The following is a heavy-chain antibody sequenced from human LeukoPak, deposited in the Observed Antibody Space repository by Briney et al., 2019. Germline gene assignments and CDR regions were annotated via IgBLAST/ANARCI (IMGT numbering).Heavy chain of an antibody. CDR2: ISYDGSNK. D-gene: IGHD3-22*01. J-gene: IGHJ2*01. V-gene: IGHV3-30*03. Sequence: QAGGSLRLSCAASGFPFSAYALHWVRQAPGKGLEWVAVISYDGSNKYYADSVKGRFTISRDNSKNTLYLQMNSLRAEDTAVYYCATNYDSSGPFDLWGRGTLVTVSS. CDR1: GFPFSAYA. CDR3: ATNYDSSGPFDL.